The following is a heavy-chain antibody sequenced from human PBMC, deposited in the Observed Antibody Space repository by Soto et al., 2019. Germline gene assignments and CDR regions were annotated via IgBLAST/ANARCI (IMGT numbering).Heavy chain of an antibody. CDR2: ISSNGGST. D-gene: IGHD2-2*03. CDR1: GFTVSTNY. V-gene: IGHV3-64D*08. Sequence: GGSLRLSCAASGFTVSTNYMSWVRQAPGKGLEYVSGISSNGGSTYYADSVKGRFTISRDNSKNILYLQMSSLGAEDTALYYCVKNGYCSNTNCFYAFDIWGQGTMVTVSS. CDR3: VKNGYCSNTNCFYAFDI. J-gene: IGHJ3*02.